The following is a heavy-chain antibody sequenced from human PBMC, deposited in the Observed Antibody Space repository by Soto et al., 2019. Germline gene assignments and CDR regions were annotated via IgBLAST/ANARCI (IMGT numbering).Heavy chain of an antibody. CDR3: AKERGVGAPFSSSWYSHYYYYGMDV. CDR2: ISYDGSNK. CDR1: GFTFSSYG. V-gene: IGHV3-30*18. Sequence: PGGSLRLSCAASGFTFSSYGMHWVRQAPGKGLEWVAVISYDGSNKYYADSVKGRFTISRDNSKNTLYLQMNSLRAEDTAVYYCAKERGVGAPFSSSWYSHYYYYGMDVWGQGTTVTVSS. D-gene: IGHD6-13*01. J-gene: IGHJ6*02.